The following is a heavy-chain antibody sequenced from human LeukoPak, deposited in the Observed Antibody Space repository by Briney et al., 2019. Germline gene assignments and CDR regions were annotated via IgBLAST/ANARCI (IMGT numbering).Heavy chain of an antibody. CDR2: IYYSGST. CDR1: GVSISSTSFY. D-gene: IGHD6-13*01. Sequence: PSATLSLTCSVSGVSISSTSFYGGWIRQPPGKGLEWIGNIYYSGSTYYNPSLKSRVTLSLDTSKNQYSLNLNSVTAADTAVYFCAKGTFDSSWSFDYWGQGTLVTVSS. V-gene: IGHV4-39*01. J-gene: IGHJ4*02. CDR3: AKGTFDSSWSFDY.